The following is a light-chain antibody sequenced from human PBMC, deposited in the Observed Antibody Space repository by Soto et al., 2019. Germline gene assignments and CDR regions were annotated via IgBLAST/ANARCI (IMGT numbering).Light chain of an antibody. Sequence: QSALTQPCSVSGSPGQSVTISCTGTSSDSDVNDYKFFSWYQQHPGKAPKLIIFDVSERPSGVPDRFSASKSGNTASLSISGLQAEDEADYYCCSYAGTYSYVFGSGTKLTVL. CDR3: CSYAGTYSYV. CDR1: SSDSDVNDYKF. J-gene: IGLJ1*01. V-gene: IGLV2-11*01. CDR2: DVS.